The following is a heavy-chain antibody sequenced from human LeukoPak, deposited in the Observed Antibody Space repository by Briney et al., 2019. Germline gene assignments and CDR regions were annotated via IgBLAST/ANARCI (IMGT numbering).Heavy chain of an antibody. CDR1: GFTFSNYW. V-gene: IGHV3-74*01. Sequence: PGGSLRLSCAASGFTFSNYWMHWVRQTPGKGLEWVSRISDDGSITGYADSVKGRFTISRDNAKNTLYLQMSSLRAEDTAVYYCARVFATGPSYGHWGQGTLVTVSS. J-gene: IGHJ4*02. CDR2: ISDDGSIT. CDR3: ARVFATGPSYGH. D-gene: IGHD3-9*01.